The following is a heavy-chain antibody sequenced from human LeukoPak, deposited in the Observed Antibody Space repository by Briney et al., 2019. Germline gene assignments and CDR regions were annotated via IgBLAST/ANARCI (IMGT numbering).Heavy chain of an antibody. D-gene: IGHD2-2*01. V-gene: IGHV3-30*02. Sequence: GGSLRLSCAASGFTFSSYGMHWVRQAPGKGLEWVAFIRYDGSNKYYADSVKGRFTISRDNSKNTLYLQMNSLRAEDTAVYYCAKEIYCSSTSCSIWGQGTLVTVSS. CDR2: IRYDGSNK. CDR3: AKEIYCSSTSCSI. CDR1: GFTFSSYG. J-gene: IGHJ4*02.